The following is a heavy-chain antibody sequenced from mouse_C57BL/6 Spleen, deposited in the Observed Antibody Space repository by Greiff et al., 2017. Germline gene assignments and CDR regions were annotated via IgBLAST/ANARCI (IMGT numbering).Heavy chain of an antibody. D-gene: IGHD2-2*01. CDR2: ILPGSGST. V-gene: IGHV1-9*01. CDR3: ARRESMVTTGYYYAMDD. J-gene: IGHJ4*01. Sequence: QVQLKESGAELMKPGASVKLSCTATGYTFTGYWIAWVKQRPGHGLEWIGEILPGSGSTNYNEKFKGKATFTADTSSNTAYMQLSSLTTEDSAIYYCARRESMVTTGYYYAMDDWGQGTSVTVSS. CDR1: GYTFTGYW.